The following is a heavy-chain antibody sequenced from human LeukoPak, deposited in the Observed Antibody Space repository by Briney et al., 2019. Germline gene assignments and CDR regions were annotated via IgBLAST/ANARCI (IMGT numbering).Heavy chain of an antibody. CDR3: ARLLYDYVWGSYRFQRDSDAFDI. CDR2: INHSGST. D-gene: IGHD3-16*02. CDR1: GGSFSGYY. V-gene: IGHV4-34*01. Sequence: PSETLSLTCAVYGGSFSGYYWSWIRQPPGKGLEWIGEINHSGSTNYNPSLKSRVTISVDTSKNQFSLKLSSVTAADTAVYYCARLLYDYVWGSYRFQRDSDAFDIWGQGTMVTVSS. J-gene: IGHJ3*02.